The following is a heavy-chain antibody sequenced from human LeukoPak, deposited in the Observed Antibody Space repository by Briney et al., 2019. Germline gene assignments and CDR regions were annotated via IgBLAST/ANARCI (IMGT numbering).Heavy chain of an antibody. Sequence: SETLSLTCTVSGGSISSSSYYWGWIRQPPGKGLEGFGSIYYSGSTYYNPSLKSRVTISVDTSKNQFSLKLSSVTAADTAVYYCARRLRTIAAAGKGDFDYWGQGTLVTVSS. J-gene: IGHJ4*02. D-gene: IGHD6-13*01. CDR3: ARRLRTIAAAGKGDFDY. V-gene: IGHV4-39*01. CDR1: GGSISSSSYY. CDR2: IYYSGST.